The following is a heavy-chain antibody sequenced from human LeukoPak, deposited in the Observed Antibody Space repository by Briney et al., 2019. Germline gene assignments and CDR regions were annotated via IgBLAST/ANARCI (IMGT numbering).Heavy chain of an antibody. CDR3: ARLQDYYDTTGSNYYYIDV. V-gene: IGHV4-61*02. J-gene: IGHJ6*03. CDR1: GDSLNSATYC. D-gene: IGHD3-22*01. Sequence: PSETLSLTCSVSGDSLNSATYCWTWIRQPAGKGLEWIGRIHTTGTNYNPSLKSRVTISVDTSRNQFSLNLSSVTAADTAVYYCARLQDYYDTTGSNYYYIDVWGQGTTVAVSS. CDR2: IHTTGT.